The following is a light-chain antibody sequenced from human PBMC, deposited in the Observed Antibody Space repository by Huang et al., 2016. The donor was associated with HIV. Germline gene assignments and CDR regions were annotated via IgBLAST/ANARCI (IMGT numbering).Light chain of an antibody. CDR1: QSVTHS. Sequence: IVMTQSPDTLSVSPGERATLSCRAGQSVTHSLAWSQQKPGQAPRRLIYGTSTRATGIPGSFSGSGSGTDFTLTISSLQSDDFGVYYCQQYHYWPPVTFGQGTKVEI. CDR2: GTS. J-gene: IGKJ1*01. CDR3: QQYHYWPPVT. V-gene: IGKV3-15*01.